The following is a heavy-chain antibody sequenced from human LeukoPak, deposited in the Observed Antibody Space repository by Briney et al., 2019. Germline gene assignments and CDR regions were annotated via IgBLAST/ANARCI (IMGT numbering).Heavy chain of an antibody. V-gene: IGHV4-39*02. J-gene: IGHJ5*02. CDR3: ARESNYHGSGTGWFDP. Sequence: RSSETLSLTCTVSGGSISSSSYYWGWIRQPPGKGLEWIGSIYYSGSTYYNPSLKSRVTISVDTSKNQFSLKLSSVTAADTAVYYCARESNYHGSGTGWFDPWGQGTLVTVSS. CDR1: GGSISSSSYY. CDR2: IYYSGST. D-gene: IGHD3-10*01.